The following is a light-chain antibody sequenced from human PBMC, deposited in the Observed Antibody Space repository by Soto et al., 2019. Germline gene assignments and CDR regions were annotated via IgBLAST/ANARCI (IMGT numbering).Light chain of an antibody. CDR2: LNSDGSH. CDR1: SGHSSYA. J-gene: IGLJ3*02. CDR3: QTWDTGTWV. V-gene: IGLV4-69*01. Sequence: QTVVTQSPSASASLGASVKLTCTLSSGHSSYAIAWHQQQPEKGPRYLVKLNSDGSHTKGDGIPDRFSGSSTGAERYLTISSLQSEDEADYYCQTWDTGTWVFGGGTKVTV.